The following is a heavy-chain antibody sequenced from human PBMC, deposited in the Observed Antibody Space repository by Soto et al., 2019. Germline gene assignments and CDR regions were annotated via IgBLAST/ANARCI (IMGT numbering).Heavy chain of an antibody. D-gene: IGHD4-17*01. J-gene: IGHJ4*02. CDR2: ISYGGST. CDR3: ARGGDYYLDS. V-gene: IGHV4-30-4*01. CDR1: GDSISSGDYY. Sequence: SETLSLTCTVSGDSISSGDYYWSWIRQPPGKGLEWIGYISYGGSTYYNPSLKSRVTISIDRSKNQFSLELKSVTAADTAVYFCARGGDYYLDSWGQGTLVTVSS.